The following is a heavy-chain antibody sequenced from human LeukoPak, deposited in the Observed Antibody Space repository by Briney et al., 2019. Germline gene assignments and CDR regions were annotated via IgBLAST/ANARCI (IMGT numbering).Heavy chain of an antibody. D-gene: IGHD6-13*01. CDR3: AKDRAAAGLKSYYFDY. CDR2: ISYDGSNK. V-gene: IGHV3-30*18. Sequence: AGGSLRLSCAASGFTFSSYGMHWVRQAPGKGLEWVAVISYDGSNKYYADSVKGRFTISRDNSKNTLYLQMNSLRAEDTAVYYCAKDRAAAGLKSYYFDYWGQGTLVTVSS. J-gene: IGHJ4*02. CDR1: GFTFSSYG.